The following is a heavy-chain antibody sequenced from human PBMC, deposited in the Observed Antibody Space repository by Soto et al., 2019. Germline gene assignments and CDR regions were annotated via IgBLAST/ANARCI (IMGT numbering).Heavy chain of an antibody. J-gene: IGHJ4*02. CDR2: IVHSGST. D-gene: IGHD5-18*01. Sequence: PSETLSLTCDVYGGSFSGYYWTWIRQPTGKGLEWIGEIVHSGSTNYNPSLKSRVTISADTSNNQFSLRLNSVTAADTAVYYCARGGRGRYTYVHLFFDYWGLGTLVTVSS. V-gene: IGHV4-34*01. CDR3: ARGGRGRYTYVHLFFDY. CDR1: GGSFSGYY.